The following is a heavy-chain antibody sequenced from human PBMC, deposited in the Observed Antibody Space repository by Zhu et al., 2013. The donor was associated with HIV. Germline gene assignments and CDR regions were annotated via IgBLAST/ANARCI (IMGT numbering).Heavy chain of an antibody. Sequence: QVQLVQSGAEVKKPGSSVKVSCKASGGTFSSYAISWVRQAPGQGLEWMGGIIPIFGTANYAQKFQGRVTITADKSTSTAYMELSSLRSEDTAVYYCARVVVKNANWANYYMDVWGKGTTVTVSS. D-gene: IGHD3-16*01. CDR3: ARVVVKNANWANYYMDV. CDR1: GGTFSSYA. V-gene: IGHV1-69*06. J-gene: IGHJ6*03. CDR2: IIPIFGTA.